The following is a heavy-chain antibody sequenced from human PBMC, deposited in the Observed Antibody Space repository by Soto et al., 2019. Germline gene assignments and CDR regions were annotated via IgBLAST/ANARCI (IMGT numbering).Heavy chain of an antibody. Sequence: GGSLRLSCAASGFTFDDYAMHWVRQAPGKGLEWVSGISWNSGSIGYADSVKGRFTISRDNAKNSLYLQMNSLRAEDTALYYCAKDERGTYCSGGSCYVGGAFDIWGQGTMVTVSS. CDR1: GFTFDDYA. J-gene: IGHJ3*02. CDR2: ISWNSGSI. CDR3: AKDERGTYCSGGSCYVGGAFDI. V-gene: IGHV3-9*01. D-gene: IGHD2-15*01.